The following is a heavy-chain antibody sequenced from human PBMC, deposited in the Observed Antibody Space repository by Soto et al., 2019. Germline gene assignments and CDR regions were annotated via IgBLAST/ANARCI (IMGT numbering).Heavy chain of an antibody. D-gene: IGHD6-6*01. Sequence: SGPPLVTPTQTLTLTCIFSGFSLSTSGVGVGWIRQPPGKALEWLALIYWVDDKRYSPSLKSRLTITKDTSKNQVVLTMTNMDPVDTATYYCAHSGIAARAYYYYYYMDAWGKGTTVTASS. V-gene: IGHV2-5*02. CDR2: IYWVDDK. CDR1: GFSLSTSGVG. CDR3: AHSGIAARAYYYYYYMDA. J-gene: IGHJ6*03.